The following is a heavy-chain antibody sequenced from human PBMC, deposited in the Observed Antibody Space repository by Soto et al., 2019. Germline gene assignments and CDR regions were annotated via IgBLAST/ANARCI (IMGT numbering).Heavy chain of an antibody. Sequence: ASVKVSCKASGYTFTGYYMHWVRQAPGQGLEWMGWINPNSGGTNYAQKFQGRVTMTRDTSISTAYMELSRLRSDDTAGYYCARARDYCTNGVCYPGGIDVWGQGTTVTVYS. V-gene: IGHV1-2*02. CDR2: INPNSGGT. D-gene: IGHD2-8*01. CDR1: GYTFTGYY. CDR3: ARARDYCTNGVCYPGGIDV. J-gene: IGHJ6*02.